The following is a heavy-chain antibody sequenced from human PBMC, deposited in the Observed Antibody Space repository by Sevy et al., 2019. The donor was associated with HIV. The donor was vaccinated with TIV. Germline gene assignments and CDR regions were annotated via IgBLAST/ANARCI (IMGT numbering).Heavy chain of an antibody. CDR2: ISSSSYI. CDR1: GFTFSSYS. CDR3: ARGLVSVVVVPAALNGMDV. J-gene: IGHJ6*02. Sequence: GGSLRLSCAASGFTFSSYSMNWVRQAPGKGLEWVSSISSSSYIYYADSVKGRFTISRDNAKNSLYLQMNSLRAEDTAVYYCARGLVSVVVVPAALNGMDVWGQGTTVTVSS. D-gene: IGHD2-2*01. V-gene: IGHV3-21*01.